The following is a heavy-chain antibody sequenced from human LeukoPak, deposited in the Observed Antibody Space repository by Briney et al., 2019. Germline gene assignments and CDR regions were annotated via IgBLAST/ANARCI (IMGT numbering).Heavy chain of an antibody. CDR3: ARSGYSSPVGRFDP. D-gene: IGHD6-13*01. CDR1: GGSFSSYY. CDR2: IYYSGST. J-gene: IGHJ5*02. Sequence: SETLSLTCAVYGGSFSSYYWSWIRQPPGKGLEWIGYIYYSGSTNYNPSLKSRVTISVDTSKNQFSLKLSSVTAADTAVYYCARSGYSSPVGRFDPWGQGTLVTVSS. V-gene: IGHV4-59*01.